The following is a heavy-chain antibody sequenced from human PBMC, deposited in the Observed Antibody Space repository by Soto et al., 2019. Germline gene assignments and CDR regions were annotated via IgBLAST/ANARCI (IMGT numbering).Heavy chain of an antibody. D-gene: IGHD6-19*01. CDR3: ARQNSGWSYYFDY. CDR1: GFTFSTYA. J-gene: IGHJ4*02. Sequence: QVQLVESGGGVVQPGRSLRLSCAASGFTFSTYAMHWVRQAPGKGLEWVAVISYDGSVRYYADSVKGRFTISRDNSKNTLSLQMNSLRAGDTALYYCARQNSGWSYYFDYWGQGTPVTVSS. CDR2: ISYDGSVR. V-gene: IGHV3-30-3*01.